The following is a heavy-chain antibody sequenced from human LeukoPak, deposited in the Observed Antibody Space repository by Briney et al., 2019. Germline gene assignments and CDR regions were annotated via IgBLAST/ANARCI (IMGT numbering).Heavy chain of an antibody. V-gene: IGHV4-59*01. CDR1: GASITAYY. CDR2: IYDIGET. J-gene: IGHJ4*02. CDR3: ARQKNFGDPIDY. D-gene: IGHD4-17*01. Sequence: KSSETLSLTCTVSGASITAYYWTWIRQPPGKGLQWIGYIYDIGETNYNPSLKSRVTTSLDTSKNQFSLKLRSVTVADTAVYYCARQKNFGDPIDYWAQGTLVTVSS.